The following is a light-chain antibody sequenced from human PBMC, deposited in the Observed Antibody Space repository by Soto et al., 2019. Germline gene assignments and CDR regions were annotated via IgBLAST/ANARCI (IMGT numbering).Light chain of an antibody. CDR2: DAS. CDR1: QSVSSY. CDR3: QQRSNWPPRWT. Sequence: EIVLTQSPATLSLSPGERATLSCRASQSVSSYLAWYQQKPGQAPRLLIYDASNRATGIPARFSGSGSGTDFTLTIRILEPEDFAVYYCQQRSNWPPRWTFGQGTKVEIK. V-gene: IGKV3-11*01. J-gene: IGKJ1*01.